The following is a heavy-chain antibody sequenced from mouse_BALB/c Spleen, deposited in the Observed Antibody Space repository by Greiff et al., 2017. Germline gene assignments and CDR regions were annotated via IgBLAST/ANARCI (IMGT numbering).Heavy chain of an antibody. V-gene: IGHV5-9-1*01. Sequence: EVMLVESGGGLVKPGGSLKLSCAASGFTFSSYAMSWVRQTPEKRLEWVATISSGGSYTYYPDSVKGRFTISRDNAKNTLYLQMSSLRSEDTAMYYCARTGTYFAYWGQGTLVTVSA. CDR2: ISSGGSYT. CDR1: GFTFSSYA. J-gene: IGHJ3*01. CDR3: ARTGTYFAY. D-gene: IGHD4-1*01.